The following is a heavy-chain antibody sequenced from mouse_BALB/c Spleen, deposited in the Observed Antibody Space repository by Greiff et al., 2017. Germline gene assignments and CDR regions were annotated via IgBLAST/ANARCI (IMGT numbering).Heavy chain of an antibody. V-gene: IGHV1S81*02. J-gene: IGHJ2*01. D-gene: IGHD6-5*01. CDR1: GYTFTSYW. Sequence: QVQLQQPGAELVKPGASVKLSCKASGYTFTSYWMHWVQQRPGQGLEWIGEINPSNGRTNYNEKFKSKATLTVDKSSRTAYMQLSSLTSEDSAVYYCARARLDYWGQGTTLTVSS. CDR2: INPSNGRT. CDR3: ARARLDY.